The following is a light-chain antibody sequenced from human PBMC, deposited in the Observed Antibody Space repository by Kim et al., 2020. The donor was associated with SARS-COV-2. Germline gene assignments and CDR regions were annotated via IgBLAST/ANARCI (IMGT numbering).Light chain of an antibody. J-gene: IGLJ2*01. V-gene: IGLV6-57*03. CDR1: SGFIATKY. CDR3: QSYDNNNHVV. CDR2: ENK. Sequence: TVIISCPRSSGFIATKYVQWYQQRPGSAPISVIYENKERAPGVPDRFSGSVDSSSNAASLTISGLMTEDEADYYCQSYDNNNHVVFGGGTQLTVL.